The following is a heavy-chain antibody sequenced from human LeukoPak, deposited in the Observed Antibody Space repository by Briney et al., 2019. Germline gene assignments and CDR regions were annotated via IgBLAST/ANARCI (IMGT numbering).Heavy chain of an antibody. J-gene: IGHJ4*02. CDR1: GFAFRSYW. Sequence: GGSLRLSCAASGFAFRSYWMHWVRQAPGKGLVWVSRINSDGSSTSYADSVKGRFTISRDNAKNTLYLQMNSLRAEDTAVYYCARDRYSGRYSDYWGQGTLVTVSS. D-gene: IGHD1-26*01. V-gene: IGHV3-74*01. CDR2: INSDGSST. CDR3: ARDRYSGRYSDY.